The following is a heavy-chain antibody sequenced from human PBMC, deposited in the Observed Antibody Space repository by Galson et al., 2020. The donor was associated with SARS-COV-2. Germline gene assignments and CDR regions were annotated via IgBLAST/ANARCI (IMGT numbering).Heavy chain of an antibody. CDR2: IYYSGST. CDR3: ARTYGSGSYYDPRYYFDY. Sequence: SQTLSLTCTVSVGSISSSSYYWGWIRQPPGKGLEWIGSIYYSGSTYYNPSLKRRVTISVDTSKNQFSLKLSPVTAADPAVYYCARTYGSGSYYDPRYYFDYWGQGTLVTVSS. CDR1: VGSISSSSYY. V-gene: IGHV4-39*01. D-gene: IGHD3-10*01. J-gene: IGHJ4*02.